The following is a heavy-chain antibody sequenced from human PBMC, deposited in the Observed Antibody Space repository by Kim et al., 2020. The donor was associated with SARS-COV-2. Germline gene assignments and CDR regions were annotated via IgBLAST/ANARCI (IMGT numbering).Heavy chain of an antibody. Sequence: GGSLRLSCAASGFTFSSYAMHWVRQAPGKGLEWVAVISYDGSNKYYADSVKGRFTISRDNSKNTRYLQMNSLRAEDTAVYYCARERGQGSSPDAFDYLGQGTLVTVSS. CDR1: GFTFSSYA. V-gene: IGHV3-30-3*01. D-gene: IGHD1-26*01. CDR2: ISYDGSNK. CDR3: ARERGQGSSPDAFDY. J-gene: IGHJ4*02.